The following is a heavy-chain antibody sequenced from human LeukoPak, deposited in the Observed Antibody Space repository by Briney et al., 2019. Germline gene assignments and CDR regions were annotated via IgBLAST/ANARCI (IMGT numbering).Heavy chain of an antibody. V-gene: IGHV3-23*01. CDR2: ISGSGGST. CDR1: GFTFSSYA. CDR3: AKERSRYCSSTSCYTGLDY. J-gene: IGHJ4*02. Sequence: PGGSLRLSCAASGFTFSSYAMSWVRQAPGKGLEWVSAISGSGGSTYYADSVKGRFTISRDNSKNTLYLQMNSLRAEDTAVYYCAKERSRYCSSTSCYTGLDYWGQGTLVTVSS. D-gene: IGHD2-2*02.